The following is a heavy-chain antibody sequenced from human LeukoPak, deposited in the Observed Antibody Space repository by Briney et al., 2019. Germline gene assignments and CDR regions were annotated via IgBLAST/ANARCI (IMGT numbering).Heavy chain of an antibody. J-gene: IGHJ4*02. CDR1: GGSFSGYY. V-gene: IGHV4-34*01. CDR3: ARGSRNIAASGRNFDY. Sequence: SETLSLTCAVYGGSFSGYYWSWIRQPPGKGLEWIGEINHSGSTNYNPSLKSRVTISVDTSKNQFSLKLSSVTAADTAVYHCARGSRNIAASGRNFDYWGQGTLVTVSS. CDR2: INHSGST. D-gene: IGHD6-13*01.